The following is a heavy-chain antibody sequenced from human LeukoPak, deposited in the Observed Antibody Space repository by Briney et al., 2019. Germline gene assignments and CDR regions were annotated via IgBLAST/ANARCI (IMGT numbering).Heavy chain of an antibody. D-gene: IGHD3-16*02. CDR1: GFTFSDYY. CDR3: ARDRELSLSIDY. J-gene: IGHJ4*02. V-gene: IGHV3-11*01. Sequence: GGSLRLSCAASGFTFSDYYMSWIRQAPGKGLEWVSYISGSGSTIYYADSVKGRFTISRDNAKNSLYLQMNSLRVEDTAVYYCARDRELSLSIDYWGQGTLVTVSS. CDR2: ISGSGSTI.